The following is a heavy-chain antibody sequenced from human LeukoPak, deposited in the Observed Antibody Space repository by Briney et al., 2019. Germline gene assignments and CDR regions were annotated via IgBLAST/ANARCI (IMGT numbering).Heavy chain of an antibody. V-gene: IGHV3-48*01. D-gene: IGHD1-26*01. CDR2: ISSSSSAI. J-gene: IGHJ6*04. Sequence: GGSLRLSCAASGFSFSTSSMNWVRQAPGKGLEWISYISSSSSAIYYGDSVRGRFAISRDNAKNSLYLQMNSLRAEDTAIYYCARENWDLVAVPMDVWGKGTTVIVSS. CDR3: ARENWDLVAVPMDV. CDR1: GFSFSTSS.